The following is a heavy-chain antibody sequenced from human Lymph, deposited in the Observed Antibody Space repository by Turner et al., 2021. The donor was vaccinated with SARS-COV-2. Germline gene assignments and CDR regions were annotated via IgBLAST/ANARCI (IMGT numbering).Heavy chain of an antibody. J-gene: IGHJ4*02. D-gene: IGHD5-18*01. V-gene: IGHV3-33*01. CDR1: GFTFSSYG. CDR2: IWFDGSNK. CDR3: ARQLWLRGTFDY. Sequence: QVQLVESGGGVVQHGRSLRLSCAASGFTFSSYGRHWVRKALGNGLEWVAVIWFDGSNKYYADSVKGRFTISRDSSKNTLYLQMNSLTAEDTDVYYCARQLWLRGTFDYWGQGTLVTVSS.